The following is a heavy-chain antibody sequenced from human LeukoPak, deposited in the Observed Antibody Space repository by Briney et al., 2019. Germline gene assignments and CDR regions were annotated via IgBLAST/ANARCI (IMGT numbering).Heavy chain of an antibody. CDR2: IFPGDSDT. D-gene: IGHD1-1*01. Sequence: GESLKISCQGSGYSFATYWIAWVRQMPGKGLEWMGVIFPGDSDTRYSPSFQGQVTISADKSISTAYLQWSSLKASDTAMYCCARERDYWGQGTLVTVSS. V-gene: IGHV5-51*01. CDR1: GYSFATYW. CDR3: ARERDY. J-gene: IGHJ4*02.